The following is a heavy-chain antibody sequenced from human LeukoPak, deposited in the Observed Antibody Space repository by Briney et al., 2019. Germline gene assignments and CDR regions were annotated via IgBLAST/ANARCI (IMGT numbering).Heavy chain of an antibody. D-gene: IGHD3-22*01. V-gene: IGHV1-69*04. J-gene: IGHJ4*02. Sequence: ASVKVSCKPSGGTFSSYAISWVRQAPGHGLEWMGRIIPIFGIANYAQKFHGRVTITADKSTSTAYMELSSLRSEDTAVYYCAREGDYDSSGYYFDYWGQGTLVTVSS. CDR1: GGTFSSYA. CDR3: AREGDYDSSGYYFDY. CDR2: IIPIFGIA.